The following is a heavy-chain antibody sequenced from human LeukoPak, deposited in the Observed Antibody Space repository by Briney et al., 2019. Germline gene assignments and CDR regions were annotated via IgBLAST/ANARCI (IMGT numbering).Heavy chain of an antibody. CDR1: GDSISTYY. Sequence: SETLSLTCTVSGDSISTYYWSWIRQPPGKGLEWIGYIYYRVTSDYNPSLKSRVTMSVDMSTRQISLKLSSVTAADTAVYYCARHSADYDILTGYPTGRRHYYYYMDVWGKGTTVTISS. CDR3: ARHSADYDILTGYPTGRRHYYYYMDV. J-gene: IGHJ6*03. D-gene: IGHD3-9*01. CDR2: IYYRVTS. V-gene: IGHV4-59*08.